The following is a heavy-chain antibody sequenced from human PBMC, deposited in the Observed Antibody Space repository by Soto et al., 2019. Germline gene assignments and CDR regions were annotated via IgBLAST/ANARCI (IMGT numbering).Heavy chain of an antibody. Sequence: QVQLVESGGGVVQPGRSLRLSCAASGFTFSSYAMHWVRQAPGKGLEWVAVISYDGSNKYYADSVKGRFTISRDNSKNTLYLQMNSLRAEDTAVYYCAKSRANYYYYGMDVWGQGTTVTVSS. CDR2: ISYDGSNK. J-gene: IGHJ6*02. D-gene: IGHD5-12*01. CDR3: AKSRANYYYYGMDV. V-gene: IGHV3-30-3*02. CDR1: GFTFSSYA.